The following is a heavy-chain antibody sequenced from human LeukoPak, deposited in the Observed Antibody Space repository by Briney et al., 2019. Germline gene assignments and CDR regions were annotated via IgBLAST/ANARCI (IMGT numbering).Heavy chain of an antibody. V-gene: IGHV4-59*01. Sequence: KFSETLSPTCTVSGGSISSYYWSWIRQPPGKGLEWIGYIYYSGSTNYNPSLKSRVTISVDTSKNQFSLKLSSVTAADTAVYYCARTTPYSSSWCSPSSNGYFDLWGRGTLVTVSS. D-gene: IGHD6-13*01. CDR2: IYYSGST. J-gene: IGHJ2*01. CDR3: ARTTPYSSSWCSPSSNGYFDL. CDR1: GGSISSYY.